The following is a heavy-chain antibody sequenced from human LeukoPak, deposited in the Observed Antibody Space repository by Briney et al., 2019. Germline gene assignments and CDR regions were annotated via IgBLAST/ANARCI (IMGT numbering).Heavy chain of an antibody. CDR1: GYTFTSYD. V-gene: IGHV1-8*01. D-gene: IGHD3-10*01. CDR2: MNPNSGNI. Sequence: ASVKVSCKASGYTFTSYDINWVRQATGQGLEWMGWMNPNSGNIGYAQKFQGRVTMTRNTSISTAYMELSSLRSEDTAVYYCARGLRITMVRGVIRWFDPWGQGTLVTVSS. CDR3: ARGLRITMVRGVIRWFDP. J-gene: IGHJ5*02.